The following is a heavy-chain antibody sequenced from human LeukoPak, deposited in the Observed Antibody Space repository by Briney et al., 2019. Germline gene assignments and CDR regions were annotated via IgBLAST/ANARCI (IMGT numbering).Heavy chain of an antibody. CDR1: GFTLSNAY. CDR2: IKNKTNGGTT. J-gene: IGHJ5*02. CDR3: TTPMVGVTTWFDP. V-gene: IGHV3-15*01. Sequence: PGGSLRLSCAASGFTLSNAYMSWVRQAPGKGLEWVGRIKNKTNGGTTDYAAPVKGRFTISRDDSKNTLYLQMNSLKTEDTAVYYCTTPMVGVTTWFDPWGQGTLVTVSS. D-gene: IGHD1-26*01.